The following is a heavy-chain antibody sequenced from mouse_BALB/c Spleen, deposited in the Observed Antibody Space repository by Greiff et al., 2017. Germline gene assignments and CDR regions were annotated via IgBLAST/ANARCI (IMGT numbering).Heavy chain of an antibody. CDR1: GFTFSSYT. CDR3: TRANPNFDY. J-gene: IGHJ2*01. V-gene: IGHV5-6-4*01. Sequence: EVMLVESGGGLVKPGGSLKLSCAASGFTFSSYTMSWVRQTPEKRLEWVATISSGGSYTYYPDSVKGRFTISRDNAKNTLYLQMSSLKSEDTAMYYCTRANPNFDYWGQGTTLTVSS. CDR2: ISSGGSYT.